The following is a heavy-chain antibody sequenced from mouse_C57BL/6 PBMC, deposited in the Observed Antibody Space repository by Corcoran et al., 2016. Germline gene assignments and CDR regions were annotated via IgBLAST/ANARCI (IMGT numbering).Heavy chain of an antibody. Sequence: QIQLVQSGPELKKPGETVKISCKASGYTFTTYGMSWVKQAPGKGLKWMGWINTYSGVPTYADDFKGRFAFSLETSASTAYLQINNLKNEDTATYFCAREYYYGSNIDYWGQGTTLTVSS. CDR3: AREYYYGSNIDY. D-gene: IGHD1-1*01. J-gene: IGHJ2*01. CDR1: GYTFTTYG. CDR2: INTYSGVP. V-gene: IGHV9-3*01.